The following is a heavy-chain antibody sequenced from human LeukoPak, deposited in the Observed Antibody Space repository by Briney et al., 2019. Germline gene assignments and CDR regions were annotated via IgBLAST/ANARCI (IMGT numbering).Heavy chain of an antibody. J-gene: IGHJ4*02. CDR3: ARDIRRYSGYDHFDY. Sequence: ASVKVSCKASGYTFTSYYMHWVRQAPGQGLEWMGIINPSGGSTSYAQKFQGRVTMTRDMSTSTVYMELSSLRSEDTAVYYCARDIRRYSGYDHFDYWGQGTLVTVSS. D-gene: IGHD5-12*01. V-gene: IGHV1-46*01. CDR1: GYTFTSYY. CDR2: INPSGGST.